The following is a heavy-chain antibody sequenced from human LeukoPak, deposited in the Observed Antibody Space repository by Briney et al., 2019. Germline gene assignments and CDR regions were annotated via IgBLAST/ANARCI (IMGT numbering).Heavy chain of an antibody. CDR2: INHSGST. D-gene: IGHD3-22*01. CDR1: GGSFSGYY. V-gene: IGHV4-34*01. J-gene: IGHJ5*02. CDR3: ARGLKYYDSSGYYRSNWFDP. Sequence: PSETLSLTCAAYGGSFSGYYWSWIRQPPGKGLEWIGEINHSGSTNYNPSLKSRVTISVDTSKNQFSLKLSSVTAADTAVYYCARGLKYYDSSGYYRSNWFDPWGQGTLVTVSS.